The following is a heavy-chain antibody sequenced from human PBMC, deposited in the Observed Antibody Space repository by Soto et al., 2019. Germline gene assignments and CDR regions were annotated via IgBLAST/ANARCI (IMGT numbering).Heavy chain of an antibody. V-gene: IGHV1-58*01. CDR1: GFTFTSSA. CDR3: AADDCGGDCYPTYYGMDV. D-gene: IGHD2-21*02. CDR2: IVVGSGNT. Sequence: SVKVSCKASGFTFTSSAVQWVRQARGQRLEWIGWIVVGSGNTNYAQKFQERVTITRDMSTSTAYMELSSLRSEDTAVYYCAADDCGGDCYPTYYGMDVWGQGTTVTVSS. J-gene: IGHJ6*02.